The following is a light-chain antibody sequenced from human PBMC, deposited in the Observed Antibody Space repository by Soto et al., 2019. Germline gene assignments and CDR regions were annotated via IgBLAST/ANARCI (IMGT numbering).Light chain of an antibody. CDR2: DAS. V-gene: IGKV1-5*01. CDR1: QSINNR. J-gene: IGKJ1*01. Sequence: IQMTQSPSTLSASIGDRVTITCRASQSINNRLAWYQQMPGTAPNLLISDASTLESGVPSRFRRSGSETEFTLTISGLQPDDFATYYCQQFIDGWTFGQGTKWIS. CDR3: QQFIDGWT.